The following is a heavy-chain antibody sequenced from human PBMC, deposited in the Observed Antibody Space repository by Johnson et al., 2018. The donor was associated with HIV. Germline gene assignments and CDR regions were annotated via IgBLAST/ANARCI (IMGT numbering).Heavy chain of an antibody. J-gene: IGHJ3*02. D-gene: IGHD6-19*01. CDR2: ISYYGSNK. V-gene: IGHV3-30*03. CDR3: ARVHGWSRGWLFDAFDS. CDR1: GFTFSSYG. Sequence: VQLVESGGGVVQPGRSLRLSCAASGFTFSSYGMHWVRQAPGKGLELVAFISYYGSNKYYADSVNVRFTISRDTSKNTLYLQMNSLRTEDTDMYYCARVHGWSRGWLFDAFDSWGQGTMGTVSS.